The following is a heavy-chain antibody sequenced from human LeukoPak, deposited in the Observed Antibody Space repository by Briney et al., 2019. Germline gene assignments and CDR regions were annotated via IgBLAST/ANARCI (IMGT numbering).Heavy chain of an antibody. CDR1: GYTFTSYY. CDR2: INPNSGGT. Sequence: ASVKVSCKASGYTFTSYYMHWVRQAPGQGLEWMGWINPNSGGTNYAQKFQGRVTMTRDTSISTAYMELSRLRSDDTAVYYCARESLLDIVVVPAALPDYWGQGTLVTVSS. V-gene: IGHV1-2*02. CDR3: ARESLLDIVVVPAALPDY. J-gene: IGHJ4*02. D-gene: IGHD2-2*03.